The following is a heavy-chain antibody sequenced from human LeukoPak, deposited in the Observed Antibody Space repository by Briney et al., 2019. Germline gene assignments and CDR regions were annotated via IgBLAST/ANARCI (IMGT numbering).Heavy chain of an antibody. D-gene: IGHD3-10*01. J-gene: IGHJ5*02. Sequence: KAGESLKISSQASGYSFTSSWIGWARQMPGKGLEWMAIINPGDSDTRYSPSFQGQVTISADKSISTVYLQWGSLKASDTAMYYCARQPGAGWFDPWGQGTLVTVSS. CDR1: GYSFTSSW. CDR3: ARQPGAGWFDP. CDR2: INPGDSDT. V-gene: IGHV5-51*01.